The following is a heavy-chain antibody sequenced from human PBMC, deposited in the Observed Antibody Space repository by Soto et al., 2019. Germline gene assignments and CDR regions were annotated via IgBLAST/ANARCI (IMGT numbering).Heavy chain of an antibody. D-gene: IGHD1-1*01. CDR3: ASSNWNDDYFDY. V-gene: IGHV3-23*01. Sequence: GGSLRLSXAASGFTFSSYAMSWVRQAPGKGLEWVSAISGSGGSTYYADSVKGRFTISRDNSKNTLYLQMNSLRAEDTAVYYCASSNWNDDYFDYWGQGTLVTVSS. J-gene: IGHJ4*02. CDR2: ISGSGGST. CDR1: GFTFSSYA.